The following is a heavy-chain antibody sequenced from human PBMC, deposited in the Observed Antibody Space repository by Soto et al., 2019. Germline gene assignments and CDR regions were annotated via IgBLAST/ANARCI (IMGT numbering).Heavy chain of an antibody. CDR2: IWYDGSSK. D-gene: IGHD3-10*01. J-gene: IGHJ6*02. CDR3: ASPYGSGSFLGMDV. Sequence: GESLKISCAASGFTFTSHGIHWVRQAPGKGLEWVAVIWYDGSSKYYADSVKGRFTISRDNSKNTLYLQMNSLRAEDTAVYYCASPYGSGSFLGMDVRGQGTTVTVSS. CDR1: GFTFTSHG. V-gene: IGHV3-33*01.